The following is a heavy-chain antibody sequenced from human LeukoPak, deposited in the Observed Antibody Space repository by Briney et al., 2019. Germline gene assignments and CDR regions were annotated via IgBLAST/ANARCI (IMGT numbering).Heavy chain of an antibody. J-gene: IGHJ4*02. V-gene: IGHV1-46*01. D-gene: IGHD3-22*01. CDR2: INPSGGST. CDR3: AREGDYYDSSGEIDY. Sequence: ASVKVSCKASGYTFTSYYIHWVRQAPGQGLEWMGIINPSGGSTSYAQKFQGRVTMTRDTSTSTVYMELSSLRSEDTAVYYCAREGDYYDSSGEIDYWGQGTLVTVSS. CDR1: GYTFTSYY.